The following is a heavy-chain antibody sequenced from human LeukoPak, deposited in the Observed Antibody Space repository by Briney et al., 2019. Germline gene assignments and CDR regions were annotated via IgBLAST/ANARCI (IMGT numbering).Heavy chain of an antibody. V-gene: IGHV3-11*04. J-gene: IGHJ3*02. CDR3: AKSYYYDSSGPPDAFDI. Sequence: GSLRLSCAASGFTFSDYYMSWIRQAPGKGLEWVSYISSSGSTIYYADSVKGRFTISRDNAKNSLYLQMNSLRAEDTAVYYCAKSYYYDSSGPPDAFDIWGQGTMVTVSS. D-gene: IGHD3-22*01. CDR2: ISSSGSTI. CDR1: GFTFSDYY.